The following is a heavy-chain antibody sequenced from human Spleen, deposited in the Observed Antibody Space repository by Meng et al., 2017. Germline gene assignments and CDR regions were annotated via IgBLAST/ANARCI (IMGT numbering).Heavy chain of an antibody. CDR3: ARGGYCSGGSCLDY. Sequence: LSLTCAASGFTFSSYWIHWVRQAPGKGLVWVSRINSDGSSTSYADSVKGRFTISRDNAKNTLYLQMNSLRAEDTAVYYCARGGYCSGGSCLDYWGQGTLVTVSS. CDR2: INSDGSST. D-gene: IGHD2-15*01. J-gene: IGHJ4*02. V-gene: IGHV3-74*01. CDR1: GFTFSSYW.